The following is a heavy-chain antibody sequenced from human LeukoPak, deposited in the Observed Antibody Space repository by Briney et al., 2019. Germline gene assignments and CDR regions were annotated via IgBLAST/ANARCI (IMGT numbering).Heavy chain of an antibody. V-gene: IGHV3-30*03. J-gene: IGHJ3*02. CDR3: ARTNWNDDAFDI. D-gene: IGHD1-1*01. Sequence: GGSLRLSCAASGFTFSSYGMHWVRQAPGKGLEWVAVISYDGSNKYYADSVKGRFTISRDNSKNTLYLQMNSLRAEDTAVYYCARTNWNDDAFDIWGQGTMVTVSS. CDR2: ISYDGSNK. CDR1: GFTFSSYG.